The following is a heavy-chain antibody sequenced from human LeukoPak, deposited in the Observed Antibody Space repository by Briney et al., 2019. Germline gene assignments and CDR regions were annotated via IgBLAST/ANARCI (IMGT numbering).Heavy chain of an antibody. V-gene: IGHV4-59*01. CDR1: GGSISNYY. Sequence: SETLSLTCTVSGGSISNYYWNWIRQPPGKGLEWIGYIYYSGTTNYNPSLKSRVSMSVDTSKNQFSLKLSSVTAADTAVYYCARAVRNRGGAYYYMDVWGKGTTVTVSS. CDR2: IYYSGTT. CDR3: ARAVRNRGGAYYYMDV. J-gene: IGHJ6*03. D-gene: IGHD1-14*01.